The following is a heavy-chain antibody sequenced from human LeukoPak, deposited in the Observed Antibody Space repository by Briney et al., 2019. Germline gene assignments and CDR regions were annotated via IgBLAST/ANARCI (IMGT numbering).Heavy chain of an antibody. CDR1: GDSITNYY. J-gene: IGHJ4*02. Sequence: SETLSLTCTVSGDSITNYYWSWIRQPPGKGLEWIGYISYSGTTNYNPSLKSRVTISVDMSKNQFSLKLTSVTAADTAVYHCAKDVPSAYFDYWGQGTLVTVSS. D-gene: IGHD2-2*01. CDR2: ISYSGTT. CDR3: AKDVPSAYFDY. V-gene: IGHV4-59*01.